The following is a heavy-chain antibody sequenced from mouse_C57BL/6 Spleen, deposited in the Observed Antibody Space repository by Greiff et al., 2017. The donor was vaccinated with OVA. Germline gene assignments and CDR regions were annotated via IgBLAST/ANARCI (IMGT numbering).Heavy chain of an antibody. J-gene: IGHJ2*01. V-gene: IGHV1-50*01. CDR1: GYTFTSYW. Sequence: QVQLKQPGAELVKPGASVKLSCKASGYTFTSYWLKWVKQRPGQGLEWIGEIDPSDSYTNYNQKFKGKATLTVDTSSSTAYMQLSSLTSEDSAVYYCAKGAFRSYFDYWGQGTTLTVSS. CDR2: IDPSDSYT. CDR3: AKGAFRSYFDY.